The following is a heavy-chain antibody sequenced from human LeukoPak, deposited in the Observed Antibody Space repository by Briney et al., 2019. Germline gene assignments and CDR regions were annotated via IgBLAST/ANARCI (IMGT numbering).Heavy chain of an antibody. CDR1: GYTFTSYG. CDR3: ARVSVTIFGVVILGNWFDP. D-gene: IGHD3-3*01. J-gene: IGHJ5*02. V-gene: IGHV1-18*01. CDR2: ISANNGNT. Sequence: ASVTVSCKASGYTFTSYGISWVRQAPGQGLGWMGGISANNGNTNYAQKVQGRVTMTTDTSTSTAYMELRSLRSDDTAVYYCARVSVTIFGVVILGNWFDPWGQGTLVTV.